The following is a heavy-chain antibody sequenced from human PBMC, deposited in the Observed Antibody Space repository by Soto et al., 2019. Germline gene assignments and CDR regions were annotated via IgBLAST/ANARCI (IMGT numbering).Heavy chain of an antibody. D-gene: IGHD4-4*01. J-gene: IGHJ4*02. V-gene: IGHV3-30-3*01. CDR1: GFTFSNFP. CDR2: ISYGGINN. Sequence: PGGSLRLSCAASGFTFSNFPMHWVRQAPGKGLEWVAVISYGGINNYYADSVKGRFTISRDDSKNTVYLQMNGLRPEDTAVYFCARTTVVSGTPDFDYWGQGTLVTVS. CDR3: ARTTVVSGTPDFDY.